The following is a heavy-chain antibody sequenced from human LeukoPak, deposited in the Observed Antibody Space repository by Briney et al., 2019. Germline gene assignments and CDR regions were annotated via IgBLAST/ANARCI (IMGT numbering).Heavy chain of an antibody. Sequence: SETLSLTCAVYGGSFGGYYWSWIRQPPGKGLEWIGEINHSGSTNYNPSLKSRVTISVDTSKNQFSLKLSSVTAADTAVYYCARGHSEGTIFHTYYMDVWGKGTTVTVSS. V-gene: IGHV4-34*01. D-gene: IGHD3-3*01. CDR1: GGSFGGYY. CDR3: ARGHSEGTIFHTYYMDV. CDR2: INHSGST. J-gene: IGHJ6*03.